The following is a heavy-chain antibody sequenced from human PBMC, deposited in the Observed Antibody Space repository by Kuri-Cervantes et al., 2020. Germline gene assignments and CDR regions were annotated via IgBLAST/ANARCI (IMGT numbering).Heavy chain of an antibody. Sequence: GESLKISCAASGFTFSSYGMHWVRQAPGKGLEWVAVIWYDGSNKYYADSVKGRFTISRDNSKNTLYLQMNSLRAEDTAVYYCAKGARFLEWLLHYYYYGMDVWGQGTTVTVSS. CDR2: IWYDGSNK. CDR1: GFTFSSYG. D-gene: IGHD3-3*01. V-gene: IGHV3-30*02. CDR3: AKGARFLEWLLHYYYYGMDV. J-gene: IGHJ6*02.